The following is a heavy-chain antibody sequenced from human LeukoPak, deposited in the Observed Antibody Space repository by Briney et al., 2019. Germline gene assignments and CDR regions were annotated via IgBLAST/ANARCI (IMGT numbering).Heavy chain of an antibody. CDR2: IKQDGSEK. D-gene: IGHD4-17*01. CDR1: GFIFSSYW. J-gene: IGHJ4*02. CDR3: ARERSYGDYDDY. Sequence: GGSLRLSCAASGFIFSSYWMSWVRQAPGKGLEWVANIKQDGSEKYYVDSVKGRFTISRDNAKNSLYLQMTSLRAEDTAVYYCARERSYGDYDDYWGQGTLVTVSS. V-gene: IGHV3-7*01.